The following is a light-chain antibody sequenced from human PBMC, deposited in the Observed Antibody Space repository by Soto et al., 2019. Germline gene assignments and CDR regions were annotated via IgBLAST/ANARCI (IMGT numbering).Light chain of an antibody. J-gene: IGLJ3*02. CDR2: SNN. CDR3: AAWDDSLNGLV. Sequence: QSVLTQPPSASGTPGQRVTISCSGSSSNIGSNTVNWYQQLPGTAATLLIYSNNQRPSCVHDRFSGSKYGTSAALAISGLQSADEAAYYCAAWDDSLNGLVFGGGTKLTVL. CDR1: SSNIGSNT. V-gene: IGLV1-44*01.